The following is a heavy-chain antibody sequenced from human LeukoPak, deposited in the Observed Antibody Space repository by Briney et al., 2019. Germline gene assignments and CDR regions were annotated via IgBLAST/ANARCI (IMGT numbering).Heavy chain of an antibody. CDR1: GFTFSSYS. V-gene: IGHV3-21*01. CDR3: ARGGGGSSSPGDYYYGMDV. J-gene: IGHJ6*02. Sequence: GSLRLSCAASGFTFSSYSMNWVRQAPGKGLEWVSSISSSSSYIYYADSVKGRFTISRDNAKNSLYLQMNSLRAEDTAVYYCARGGGGSSSPGDYYYGMDVWGQGTTVTVSS. CDR2: ISSSSSYI. D-gene: IGHD6-13*01.